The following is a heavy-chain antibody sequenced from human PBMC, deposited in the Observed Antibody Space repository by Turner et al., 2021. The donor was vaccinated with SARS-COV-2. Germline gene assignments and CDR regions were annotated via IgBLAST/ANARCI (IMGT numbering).Heavy chain of an antibody. CDR1: DFTVSSNY. J-gene: IGHJ4*02. V-gene: IGHV3-66*04. Sequence: EVQLVESGGGLVQPGGSLRLSCAASDFTVSSNYMSWVRQAPGKGLEWVSVIYSGGSPYYADSVKGRFTISRDNSKNTLYLQMNSLRAEDTAVYYCARQLWLRGGFDYWGQGTLVTVSS. CDR3: ARQLWLRGGFDY. CDR2: IYSGGSP. D-gene: IGHD5-18*01.